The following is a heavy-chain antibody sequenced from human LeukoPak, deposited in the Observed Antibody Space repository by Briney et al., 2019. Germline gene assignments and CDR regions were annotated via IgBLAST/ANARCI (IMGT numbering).Heavy chain of an antibody. CDR3: ASVGRRDGYNFYFDY. Sequence: SVKVSCKASGGTFSSYAISWVRQAPGQGLEWMGGIIPIFGTANYAQKFQGRVTITADESTSTAYMELSSLRSEDTAVYYCASVGRRDGYNFYFDYWGQGTLVTVSS. J-gene: IGHJ4*02. V-gene: IGHV1-69*13. CDR2: IIPIFGTA. D-gene: IGHD5-24*01. CDR1: GGTFSSYA.